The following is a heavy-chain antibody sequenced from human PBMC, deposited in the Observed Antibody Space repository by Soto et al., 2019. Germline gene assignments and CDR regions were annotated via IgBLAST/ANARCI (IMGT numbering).Heavy chain of an antibody. J-gene: IGHJ4*02. Sequence: PSETLSLTCTVSGGSISSYYWSWIRQPPGKGLEWIGYIYYSGSTNYNPSLKSRVTISVDTSKNQFSLKLSSVTAADTAVYYCARLGYRDGRSYFAYWXQGTLVTVSS. D-gene: IGHD4-17*01. CDR2: IYYSGST. CDR3: ARLGYRDGRSYFAY. V-gene: IGHV4-59*08. CDR1: GGSISSYY.